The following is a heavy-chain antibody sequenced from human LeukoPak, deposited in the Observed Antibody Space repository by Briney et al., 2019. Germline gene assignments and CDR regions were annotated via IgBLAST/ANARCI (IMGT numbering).Heavy chain of an antibody. D-gene: IGHD1-26*01. CDR1: GFTFSSYE. Sequence: GGSLRLSCAASGFTFSSYEMNWVRQAPGKGLEWVSSISGSSGYIYYADSVKGRFTISRDNAKNSLYLQMNGLRAEDTAVYCCARDQSSGSPAFDIWGQGTMVTVSS. V-gene: IGHV3-21*01. J-gene: IGHJ3*02. CDR3: ARDQSSGSPAFDI. CDR2: ISGSSGYI.